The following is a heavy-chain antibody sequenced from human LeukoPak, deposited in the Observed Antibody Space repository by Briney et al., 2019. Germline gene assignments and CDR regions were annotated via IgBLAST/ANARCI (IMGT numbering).Heavy chain of an antibody. CDR2: IRPEQTTT. CDR3: ARDLYWIFFDY. V-gene: IGHV3-74*03. Sequence: GGSLRLSRAASLFTLSLYWMHCVRHTPGRGRGWVSRIRPEQTTTAYAGSVKGRFTIFRDNAKNTLYLQMNSRSGGDTPVYCCARDLYWIFFDYWGQGTLVTVSS. D-gene: IGHD2-2*03. J-gene: IGHJ4*02. CDR1: LFTLSLYW.